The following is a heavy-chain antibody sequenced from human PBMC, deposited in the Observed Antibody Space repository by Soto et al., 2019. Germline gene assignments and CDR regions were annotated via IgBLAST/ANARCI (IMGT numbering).Heavy chain of an antibody. Sequence: PSETLSFTCTVSGASISDHSYYWTWIRQPPGKGLEWIGSFYYSGTTYINPYLRSRVTISVDTSKDQFSLKLKSVTAADTALYFCARQRTSVVTQAYFDVWGPGSLVTVSS. J-gene: IGHJ4*02. CDR2: FYYSGTT. CDR1: GASISDHSYY. D-gene: IGHD2-21*02. V-gene: IGHV4-39*01. CDR3: ARQRTSVVTQAYFDV.